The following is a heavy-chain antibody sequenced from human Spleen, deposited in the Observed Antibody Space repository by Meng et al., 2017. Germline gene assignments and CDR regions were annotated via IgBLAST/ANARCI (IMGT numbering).Heavy chain of an antibody. V-gene: IGHV4-31*03. J-gene: IGHJ4*02. CDR2: INHSGST. D-gene: IGHD4-11*01. CDR1: GGSISSGGYY. Sequence: QVRLQESGPGLVNPSQTLSLTCTGSGGSISSGGYYWSWIRQPPGKGLEWIGEINHSGSTNYNPSLESRATISVDTSQNNLSLKLSSVTAADSAVYYCARGPTTMAHDFDYWGQGTLVTVSS. CDR3: ARGPTTMAHDFDY.